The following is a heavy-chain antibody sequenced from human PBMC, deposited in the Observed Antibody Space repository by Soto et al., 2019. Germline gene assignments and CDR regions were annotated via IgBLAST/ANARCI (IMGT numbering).Heavy chain of an antibody. CDR3: AKSQEIGTHFFDS. D-gene: IGHD6-13*01. CDR1: GFTFSGFD. CDR2: IGTAGDT. Sequence: LRLSCEASGFTFSGFDMHWARQPTGKGLEWVSSIGTAGDTYYAVSVKGRFTISRDNAKNSLSLQMNSLRAGDMAVYFCAKSQEIGTHFFDSWGQGTQVTVSS. V-gene: IGHV3-13*01. J-gene: IGHJ4*02.